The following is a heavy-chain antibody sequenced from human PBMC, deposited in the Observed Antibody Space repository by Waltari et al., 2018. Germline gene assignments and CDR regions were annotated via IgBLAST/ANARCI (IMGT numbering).Heavy chain of an antibody. Sequence: EVQLLASGGGLVQPGGSLRLSCAASRFIFSSYAMLWVRQAPGKGLEWVSSITVTGDITYYADSVKGRFTISRDNSKNTLDLQVSSLRAEDTAVYYCAKAPASSSSGRNYFDLWGQGTLVTVSS. D-gene: IGHD1-26*01. CDR2: ITVTGDIT. J-gene: IGHJ4*02. CDR3: AKAPASSSSGRNYFDL. V-gene: IGHV3-23*01. CDR1: RFIFSSYA.